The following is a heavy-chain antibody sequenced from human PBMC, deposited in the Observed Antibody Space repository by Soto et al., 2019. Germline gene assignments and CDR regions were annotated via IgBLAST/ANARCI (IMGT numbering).Heavy chain of an antibody. V-gene: IGHV1-3*01. CDR1: VYTFTSYA. J-gene: IGHJ5*02. Sequence: ASVKVSCKASVYTFTSYAMHWVRQAPGQRLEWMGWINAGNGNTKYSQKFQGRVTITRDTSASTAYMELSSLRSEDTAVYYCARELVSIVVVPAAIGAGPWGQGTLVTSPQ. CDR3: ARELVSIVVVPAAIGAGP. CDR2: INAGNGNT. D-gene: IGHD2-2*02.